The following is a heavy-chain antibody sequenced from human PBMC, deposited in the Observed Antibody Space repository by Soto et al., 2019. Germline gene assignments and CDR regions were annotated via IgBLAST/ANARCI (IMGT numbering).Heavy chain of an antibody. D-gene: IGHD3-3*01. CDR3: TRFRPRSGYYLDY. Sequence: EVQLVESGGDLVQPGGSLKLSCAASGFTFSGSAMHWVRQASGKGLEWVGRIRSTANNYATSYAASVKGRFTISRDDSKKRVYLQMDSLKTEDTAVDYCTRFRPRSGYYLDYWGQGTLVTVSS. V-gene: IGHV3-73*02. J-gene: IGHJ4*02. CDR1: GFTFSGSA. CDR2: IRSTANNYAT.